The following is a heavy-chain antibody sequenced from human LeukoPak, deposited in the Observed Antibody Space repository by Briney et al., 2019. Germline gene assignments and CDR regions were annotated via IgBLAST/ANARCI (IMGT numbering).Heavy chain of an antibody. V-gene: IGHV3-48*01. Sequence: GGSLRLSCAASGFTFSSYSMNWVRQAPGKGLEWVSYISSSSSTIYYADSVKGRFTISRDNTKNSLYLQMNSLRAEDTAVYYCARDSPSYDSSGYYFLPFDYWGQGTLVTVSS. J-gene: IGHJ4*02. CDR2: ISSSSSTI. D-gene: IGHD3-22*01. CDR3: ARDSPSYDSSGYYFLPFDY. CDR1: GFTFSSYS.